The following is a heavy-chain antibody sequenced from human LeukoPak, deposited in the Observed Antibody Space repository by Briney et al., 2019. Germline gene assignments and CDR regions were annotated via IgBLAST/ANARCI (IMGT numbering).Heavy chain of an antibody. Sequence: GGSLRLSCAASGFTFSSYSMNWVRQAPGKGLEWVSYISSSSSYIYYADSVKGRFTISRDNAKNSLYLQMNSLRAEDTAVYYCARDLVGATAFDYWGQGTLVTVSS. J-gene: IGHJ4*02. CDR2: ISSSSSYI. CDR1: GFTFSSYS. D-gene: IGHD1-26*01. CDR3: ARDLVGATAFDY. V-gene: IGHV3-21*05.